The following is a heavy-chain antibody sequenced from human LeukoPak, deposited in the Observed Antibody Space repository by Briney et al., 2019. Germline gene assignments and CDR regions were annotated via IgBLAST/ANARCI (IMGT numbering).Heavy chain of an antibody. D-gene: IGHD4-11*01. V-gene: IGHV7-4-1*02. CDR2: INTITGNP. CDR1: GYTFTSYA. Sequence: GASVKVSCKASGYTFTSYAMNWVRQAPGQGLEWMGWINTITGNPTYAQGFTGRFVFSLDTSVSTAYLQISSLKAEDTAVYYCARDTRDYSNYGPPALWYYFDYWGQGTLVTVSS. CDR3: ARDTRDYSNYGPPALWYYFDY. J-gene: IGHJ4*02.